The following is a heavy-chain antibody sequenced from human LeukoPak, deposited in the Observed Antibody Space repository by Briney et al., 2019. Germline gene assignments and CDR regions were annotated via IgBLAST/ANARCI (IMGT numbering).Heavy chain of an antibody. V-gene: IGHV3-23*01. CDR2: ISGSGDST. CDR3: AKVLTYWAGAIVRTFDY. Sequence: PGGSLRLSCAASGFTFSSYAMSWVRQAPGKGLEWVSGISGSGDSTNYADSAKGRFTISRDNSKNTLYLQMNSLRADDTAVYYCAKVLTYWAGAIVRTFDYWGQGALVTVSS. J-gene: IGHJ4*02. CDR1: GFTFSSYA. D-gene: IGHD1-26*01.